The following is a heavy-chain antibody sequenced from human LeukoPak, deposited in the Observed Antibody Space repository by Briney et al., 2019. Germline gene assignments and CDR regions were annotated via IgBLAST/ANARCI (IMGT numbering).Heavy chain of an antibody. CDR2: IKPDGGDK. V-gene: IGHV3-7*01. J-gene: IGHJ4*02. CDR3: TAGALVY. D-gene: IGHD3-3*02. CDR1: GFSFSIYW. Sequence: GGSLRLSCAASGFSFSIYWMGWVRQAPGKGLEWVANIKPDGGDKYYVDSVKGRFTISRDNAKNSLYLQMNSLRAEDTAVYYCTAGALVYWGRGTLINVSS.